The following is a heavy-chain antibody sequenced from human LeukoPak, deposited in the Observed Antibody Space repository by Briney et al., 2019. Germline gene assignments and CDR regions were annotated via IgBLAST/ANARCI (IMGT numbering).Heavy chain of an antibody. J-gene: IGHJ6*03. D-gene: IGHD6-6*01. Sequence: GGSLRLSCAASGFTFDDYGMSWVRQAPGKGLEWVSLISGDGGSTYYADSAKGRFTISRDNSKNSLYLQMNSLRTEDTALYYCAKDGVAARPRGYYYYYMDVWGKGTTVTVSS. CDR1: GFTFDDYG. CDR3: AKDGVAARPRGYYYYYMDV. V-gene: IGHV3-43*02. CDR2: ISGDGGST.